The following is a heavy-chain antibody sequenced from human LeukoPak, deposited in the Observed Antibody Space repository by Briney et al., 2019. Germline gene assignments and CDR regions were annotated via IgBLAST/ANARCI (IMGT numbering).Heavy chain of an antibody. CDR3: ARALYYYGSGSYYWFDP. J-gene: IGHJ5*02. Sequence: ASVKVSCKASGYTFTSYGISWVRQAPGQGLEWMGWISAYNGNTNHAQKLQGRVTMTTDTSTSTAYMELRSLRSDDTAVYYCARALYYYGSGSYYWFDPWGQGTLVTVSS. CDR1: GYTFTSYG. D-gene: IGHD3-10*01. CDR2: ISAYNGNT. V-gene: IGHV1-18*01.